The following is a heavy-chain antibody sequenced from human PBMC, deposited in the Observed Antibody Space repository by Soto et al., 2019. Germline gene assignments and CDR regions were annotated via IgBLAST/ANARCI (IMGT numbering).Heavy chain of an antibody. V-gene: IGHV1-18*01. D-gene: IGHD3-10*01. J-gene: IGHJ6*02. CDR1: GYTFSSYG. CDR2: ISDYNGNT. CDR3: AREGYYSGSGTYSPPRYYGMDV. Sequence: QVQLVQSGAEVKRAGASVKVSCKASGYTFSSYGLSWVRQAPGQGLEWMGWISDYNGNTHYAQKFQGRVIMTPDPSTRTAYMEVRSLRSDDTAVYFCAREGYYSGSGTYSPPRYYGMDVWGQGTTVTVSS.